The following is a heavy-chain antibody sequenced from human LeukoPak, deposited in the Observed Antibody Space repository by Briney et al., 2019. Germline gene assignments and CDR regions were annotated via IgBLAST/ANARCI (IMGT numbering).Heavy chain of an antibody. CDR2: VYYSGST. J-gene: IGHJ4*02. D-gene: IGHD3-22*01. CDR3: ARERGSGYLYYFDY. CDR1: GGSISSGDYY. V-gene: IGHV4-30-4*01. Sequence: SETLSLTCTVSGGSISSGDYYWSWIRQPPGKGLEWIGYVYYSGSTYYNPSLKSRVTISVDTSKNQFSLKLSSVTAADTAAYYWARERGSGYLYYFDYWGQGTLVTVSS.